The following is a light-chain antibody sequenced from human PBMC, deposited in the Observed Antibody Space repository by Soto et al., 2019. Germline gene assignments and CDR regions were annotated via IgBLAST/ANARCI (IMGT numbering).Light chain of an antibody. J-gene: IGKJ4*01. V-gene: IGKV3-20*01. Sequence: DIVLTQSPGTLSLSPGERATLSCRASQSVRSRYLAWYQQKAGQAPRLLIYDASRRATGIPDRFSGSGSGTDITLTISRLEHEDFAVYYCQQYGSSVTFGGGTKVEIK. CDR1: QSVRSRY. CDR2: DAS. CDR3: QQYGSSVT.